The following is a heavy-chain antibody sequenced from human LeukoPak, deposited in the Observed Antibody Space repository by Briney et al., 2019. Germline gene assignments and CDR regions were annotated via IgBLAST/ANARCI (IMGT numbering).Heavy chain of an antibody. J-gene: IGHJ4*02. Sequence: PSETLSLTCTVSGGSISSYYWSWIRQPPGKGLEWIGYIYYSGSTNYNPSLKSRVTISVDTSKNQFSLKLSSVTAADTAVYYCARHEPIEYYYGSGSYYKGGFDYWGQGTLVTVSS. V-gene: IGHV4-59*01. CDR1: GGSISSYY. CDR2: IYYSGST. CDR3: ARHEPIEYYYGSGSYYKGGFDY. D-gene: IGHD3-10*01.